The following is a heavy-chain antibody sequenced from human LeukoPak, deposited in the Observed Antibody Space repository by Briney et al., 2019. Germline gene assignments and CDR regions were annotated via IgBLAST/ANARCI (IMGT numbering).Heavy chain of an antibody. D-gene: IGHD1-26*01. CDR1: GFTFSNHG. J-gene: IGHJ1*01. V-gene: IGHV3-23*01. CDR3: AKDLSGSYHAEYFQH. Sequence: GGSLRLSCAASGFTFSNHGMNWVRQAPGKGLEWVSAISGSGGSTYYADSVKGRFTISRDNSKNTLYLQMNSLRAEDTAVYYCAKDLSGSYHAEYFQHWGQGTLVTVSS. CDR2: ISGSGGST.